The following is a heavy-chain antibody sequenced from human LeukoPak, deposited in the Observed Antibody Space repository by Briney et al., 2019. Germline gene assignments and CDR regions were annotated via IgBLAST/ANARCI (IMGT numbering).Heavy chain of an antibody. CDR3: ASRSPH. V-gene: IGHV3-30*04. J-gene: IGHJ4*02. CDR2: IPYDGSNK. Sequence: GGSLRLSCAASGFTFSSYAMHWVRQAPGKGLEWVAVIPYDGSNKYYADSVKGRFTISRDNSRNTLYLQMNSLRAEDTAVYYCASRSPHWGQGTLVTVSS. CDR1: GFTFSSYA.